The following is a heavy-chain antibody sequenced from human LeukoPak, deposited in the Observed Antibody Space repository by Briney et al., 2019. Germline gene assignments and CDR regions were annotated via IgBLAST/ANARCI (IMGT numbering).Heavy chain of an antibody. CDR3: ARDGTAGTGLV. D-gene: IGHD6-13*01. J-gene: IGHJ4*02. CDR1: GGSISTTNYY. V-gene: IGHV4-39*07. Sequence: PSETLSLTCTVSGGSISTTNYYWGWIRQSPGKGLEWFGCVYYSGSTYYNPSLKSRVTISVDTSKDQFSLKLSSVTAADTAVYYCARDGTAGTGLVWGQGTLVTVSS. CDR2: VYYSGST.